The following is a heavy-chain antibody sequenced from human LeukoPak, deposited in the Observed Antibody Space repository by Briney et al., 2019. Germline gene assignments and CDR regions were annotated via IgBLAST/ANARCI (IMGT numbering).Heavy chain of an antibody. J-gene: IGHJ4*02. CDR2: IYYSGST. CDR3: ARGGVPGLFDY. CDR1: GCSLSSYY. V-gene: IGHV4-59*01. Sequence: SETLSLTCTVSGCSLSSYYWRWLRQPPWKGLAWIGYIYYSGSTYYNPSLNSLVTISVDTSNNQFSLKLSSVAAADTVVYCCARGGVPGLFDYWGQGTLVIVSS. D-gene: IGHD1-1*01.